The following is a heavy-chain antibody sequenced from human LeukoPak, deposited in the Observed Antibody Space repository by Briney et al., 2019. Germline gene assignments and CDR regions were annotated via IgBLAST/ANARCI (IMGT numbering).Heavy chain of an antibody. CDR3: ATTGYYYDSSGYYSDYGSFDY. CDR1: GYTFTSYY. V-gene: IGHV1-46*01. Sequence: GASVKVSCKASGYTFTSYYMHWVRQAPRQGLEWMGIINPSGGSTSYAQKFQGRVTMTRDMSTSTVYMELSSLRSEDTAVYYCATTGYYYDSSGYYSDYGSFDYWGQGTLVTVSS. CDR2: INPSGGST. J-gene: IGHJ4*02. D-gene: IGHD3-22*01.